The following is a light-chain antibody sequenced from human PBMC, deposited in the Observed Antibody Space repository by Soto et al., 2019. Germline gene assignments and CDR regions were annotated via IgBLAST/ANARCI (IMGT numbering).Light chain of an antibody. CDR3: QQYGRSPTT. J-gene: IGKJ1*01. Sequence: EIVLTQSPGTLSLSPGDGATLSCRASQSVSSGYLAWYQQKPGQAPRLLIYGASRRAGGIPDRFSGSGSGTDFTLSISILEPEDFAVYYCQQYGRSPTTFGQGTKVDIK. CDR2: GAS. V-gene: IGKV3-20*01. CDR1: QSVSSGY.